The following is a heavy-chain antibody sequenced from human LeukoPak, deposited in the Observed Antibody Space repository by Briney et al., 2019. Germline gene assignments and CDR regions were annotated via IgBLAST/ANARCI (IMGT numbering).Heavy chain of an antibody. V-gene: IGHV3-21*01. J-gene: IGHJ4*02. CDR3: AREAEYIYYFDY. D-gene: IGHD6-6*01. CDR1: GFTFSSYS. CDR2: ISSSSSYI. Sequence: GGSLRLSCAASGFTFSSYSMNWVRQAPGKGLEWVSSISSSSSYIYYADSVKGRFTISRDDAKNSLYLQMNSLRAEDTAVYYCAREAEYIYYFDYWGQGTLVTVSS.